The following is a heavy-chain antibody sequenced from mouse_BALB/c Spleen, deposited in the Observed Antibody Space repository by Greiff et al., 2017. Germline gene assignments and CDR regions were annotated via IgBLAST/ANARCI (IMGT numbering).Heavy chain of an antibody. CDR1: GYSITSGYY. J-gene: IGHJ1*01. CDR3: ARSGKEGYWYFDD. CDR2: ISYDGSN. V-gene: IGHV3-6*02. Sequence: VQLKESGPGLVKPSQSLSLTCSVTGYSITSGYYWNWIRQFPGNKLEWMGYISYDGSNNYNPSLKNRISITRDTSKNQFFLKLNSVTTEDTATYYCARSGKEGYWYFDDWGAGTTVTVSS.